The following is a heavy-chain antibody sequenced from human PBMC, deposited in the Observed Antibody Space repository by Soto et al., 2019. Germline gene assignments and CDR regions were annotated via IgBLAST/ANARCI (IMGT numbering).Heavy chain of an antibody. J-gene: IGHJ6*03. Sequence: TSETLSLTCAVYGGSFSGYYWSWIRQPPGKGLEWIGEINHSGSTNYNPSLKSRVTISVDTSKNQFSLKLSSVTAADTAVYYCARAPSPYCSGGSCYSGYYYCYMDVWGKGTTVTVSS. D-gene: IGHD2-15*01. V-gene: IGHV4-34*01. CDR3: ARAPSPYCSGGSCYSGYYYCYMDV. CDR2: INHSGST. CDR1: GGSFSGYY.